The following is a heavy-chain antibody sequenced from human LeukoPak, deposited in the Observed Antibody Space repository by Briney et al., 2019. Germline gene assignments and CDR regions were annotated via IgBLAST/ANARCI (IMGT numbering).Heavy chain of an antibody. Sequence: SETLSLTCTVSGGSISSYYWSWIRQPPGKGLKWIGYIYTSGSTNYNPSLKSRVTISADTSKNQFSLKLSSVTAADTAVYYCARRTYYYYMDVWGKGNTVIVSS. CDR3: ARRTYYYYMDV. CDR2: IYTSGST. CDR1: GGSISSYY. V-gene: IGHV4-4*09. J-gene: IGHJ6*03.